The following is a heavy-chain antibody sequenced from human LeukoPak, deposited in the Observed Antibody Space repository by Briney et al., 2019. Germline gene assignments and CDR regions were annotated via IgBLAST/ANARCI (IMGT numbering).Heavy chain of an antibody. J-gene: IGHJ4*02. CDR1: GAPIGSYS. D-gene: IGHD2-2*01. CDR3: ARGRYASRYFDY. CDR2: IYYSGST. V-gene: IGHV4-59*08. Sequence: ETLSSPCPPLGAPIGSYSWAGSRQPQGRGWEGFGYIYYSGSTNYNPSLKSRVTISVDTSKNQFSLKLSSVTAADTAVYYCARGRYASRYFDYWGQGTLVTVSS.